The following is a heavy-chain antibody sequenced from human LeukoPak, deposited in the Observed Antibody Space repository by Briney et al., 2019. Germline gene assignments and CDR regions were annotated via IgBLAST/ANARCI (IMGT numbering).Heavy chain of an antibody. Sequence: GGSLRLSCAASGFTVSSNYMSWVRQAPGKGLEWVSVIYSGGSTYYADSVKGRFTISRDNSKNTLYLQMNSLRAEDTAVYYCARGPADDSSGYYYSAEYFQHWGQGTLVTVSS. CDR3: ARGPADDSSGYYYSAEYFQH. V-gene: IGHV3-53*01. CDR2: IYSGGST. CDR1: GFTVSSNY. D-gene: IGHD3-22*01. J-gene: IGHJ1*01.